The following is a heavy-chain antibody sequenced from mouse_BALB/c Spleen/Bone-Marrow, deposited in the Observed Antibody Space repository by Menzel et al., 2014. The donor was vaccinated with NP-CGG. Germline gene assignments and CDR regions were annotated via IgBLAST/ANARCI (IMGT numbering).Heavy chain of an antibody. J-gene: IGHJ3*01. CDR1: GYTFTSYW. CDR2: INPSNGRA. V-gene: IGHV1S81*02. Sequence: QLQQSGAELVKPGASVNLSSKASGYTFTSYWVYWVKQRPGQGLEWIGVINPSNGRANYIEKFKNKTTLSVDKSTSTAYMQVSSLTSEDSAVYDCARRDFRSWFAYWGQGTLVTVSA. CDR3: ARRDFRSWFAY. D-gene: IGHD2-14*01.